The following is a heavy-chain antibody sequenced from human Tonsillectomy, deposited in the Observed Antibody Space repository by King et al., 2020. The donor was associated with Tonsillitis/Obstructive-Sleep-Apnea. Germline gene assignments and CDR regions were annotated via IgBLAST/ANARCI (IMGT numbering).Heavy chain of an antibody. J-gene: IGHJ4*02. D-gene: IGHD2/OR15-2a*01. V-gene: IGHV3-15*01. Sequence: VQLVESGGGLVKPGGSLRLSCAASGFTCSNAWMSWVRHAPGEGLEWVGRSKIQTGGGTTDFAAPVKGRFTISRDDSKNMLYLQMNSLKTEGTAVYSCTTEIDFDYWGQGTLVTVSS. CDR2: SKIQTGGGTT. CDR1: GFTCSNAW. CDR3: TTEIDFDY.